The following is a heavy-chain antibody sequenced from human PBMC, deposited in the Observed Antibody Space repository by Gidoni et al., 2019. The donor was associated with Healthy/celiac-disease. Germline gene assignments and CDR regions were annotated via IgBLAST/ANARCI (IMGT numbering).Heavy chain of an antibody. CDR2: IYSGGST. Sequence: EVQLVESGGGLIQPGGSLRLSCAAAGSTVRSNYMSWVRQAPGKGLEWVSVIYSGGSTYYADSVKGRFTISRDNSKNTLYLQMNSLRAEDTAVYYCARGGYCSGGSCLDFDYWGQGTLVTVSS. CDR3: ARGGYCSGGSCLDFDY. D-gene: IGHD2-15*01. V-gene: IGHV3-53*01. J-gene: IGHJ4*02. CDR1: GSTVRSNY.